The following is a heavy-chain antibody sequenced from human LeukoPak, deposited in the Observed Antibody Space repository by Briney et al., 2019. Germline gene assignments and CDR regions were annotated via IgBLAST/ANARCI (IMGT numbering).Heavy chain of an antibody. J-gene: IGHJ4*02. CDR1: GYTFTDYY. V-gene: IGHV1-2*02. CDR3: ARGPNLYSSGWYFVRFDY. D-gene: IGHD6-19*01. CDR2: INPNSGGT. Sequence: ASVTVSFKASGYTFTDYYMHWVRQAPGQGLEWMGWINPNSGGTNYAQKFQGRVTMTRDTSISTAYMELSRLRSDDTAVYYCARGPNLYSSGWYFVRFDYWGQGTLVTVSS.